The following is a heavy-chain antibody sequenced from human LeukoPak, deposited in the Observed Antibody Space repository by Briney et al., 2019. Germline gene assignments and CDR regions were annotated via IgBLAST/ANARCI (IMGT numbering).Heavy chain of an antibody. D-gene: IGHD3-10*01. CDR1: GGSFSGYY. V-gene: IGHV4-59*01. CDR3: ARGLLWRKSYYYYYMDV. CDR2: IYYSGST. Sequence: PSETLSLTCAVYGGSFSGYYWSWIRQPPGKGLEWIGYIYYSGSTNYNPSLKSRVTISVDTSKNQFSLKLSSVTAADTAVYYCARGLLWRKSYYYYYMDVWGKGTTVTISS. J-gene: IGHJ6*03.